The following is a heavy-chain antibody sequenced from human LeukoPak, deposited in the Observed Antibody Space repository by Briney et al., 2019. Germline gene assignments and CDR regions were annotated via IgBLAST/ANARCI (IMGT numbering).Heavy chain of an antibody. D-gene: IGHD6-13*01. CDR2: INPNSGGT. J-gene: IGHJ4*02. V-gene: IGHV1-2*06. Sequence: GASVKVSCKASGYTFTSYGISWVRQAPGQGLEWMGRINPNSGGTNYAQKFQGRVTMTRDTSISTAYMELSRLRSDDTAVYYCASSTPGYSSSWYGWGQGTLVTVSS. CDR1: GYTFTSYG. CDR3: ASSTPGYSSSWYG.